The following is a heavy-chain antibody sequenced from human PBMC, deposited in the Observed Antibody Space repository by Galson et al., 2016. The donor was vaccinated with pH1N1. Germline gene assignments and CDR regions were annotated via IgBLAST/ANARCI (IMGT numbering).Heavy chain of an antibody. D-gene: IGHD6-19*01. Sequence: SVKVSCKASGYTFSGYYMHWVRQAPGQGLEWMGWINPNSGGTSYAPKFQGRVTMTRDTSISTGYMELSRLRSDDTAVYYCARDPNSGWYTDYWGQGTLVTV. CDR1: GYTFSGYY. J-gene: IGHJ4*02. CDR3: ARDPNSGWYTDY. CDR2: INPNSGGT. V-gene: IGHV1-2*02.